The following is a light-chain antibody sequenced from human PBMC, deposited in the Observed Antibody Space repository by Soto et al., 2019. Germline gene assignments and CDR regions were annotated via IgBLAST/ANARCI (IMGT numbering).Light chain of an antibody. CDR1: QSITDW. V-gene: IGKV1-5*03. CDR2: KAS. CDR3: QYWDDYSWT. J-gene: IGKJ1*01. Sequence: DIQMTQSPSTLSASVGDRDTITCWASQSITDWLAWYQQKPGKAPKFLIYKASNLEGGVPSRFSGSGSGTEFTLTISSVQPDDFATYYCQYWDDYSWTFGQGTKVEIK.